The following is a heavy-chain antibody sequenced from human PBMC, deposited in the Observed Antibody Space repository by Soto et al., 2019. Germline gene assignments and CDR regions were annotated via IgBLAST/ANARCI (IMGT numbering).Heavy chain of an antibody. CDR2: IYYSGST. CDR1: GGSISSSSYY. V-gene: IGHV4-39*01. Sequence: QLQLQESGPGLVKPSETLSLTCTVSGGSISSSSYYWGWIRQPPGKALEWIGSIYYSGSTYYNPSLKSRVTISVDTSKNQFSLKLSSVTAADTAVYYCARPAAGVNYFDYWGQGTLVTVSS. J-gene: IGHJ4*02. CDR3: ARPAAGVNYFDY. D-gene: IGHD6-13*01.